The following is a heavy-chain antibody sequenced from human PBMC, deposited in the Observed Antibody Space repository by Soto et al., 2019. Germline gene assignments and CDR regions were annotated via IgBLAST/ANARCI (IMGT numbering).Heavy chain of an antibody. Sequence: QVQLVESGGGVVQPGRSLRLSCAAAGFTFSSYGMHWVCQAPGKGLEWVAVISYDGSNKYYADSVKGRFTISRDNSKNTLYLQMNSLRAEDTAVYYCAKTSPQWQYSSSGYFDYWGQGTLVTVSS. V-gene: IGHV3-30*18. CDR1: GFTFSSYG. CDR3: AKTSPQWQYSSSGYFDY. CDR2: ISYDGSNK. J-gene: IGHJ4*02. D-gene: IGHD6-6*01.